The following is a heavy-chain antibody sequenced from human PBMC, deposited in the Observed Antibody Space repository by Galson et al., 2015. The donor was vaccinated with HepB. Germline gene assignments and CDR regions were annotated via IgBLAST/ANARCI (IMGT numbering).Heavy chain of an antibody. CDR2: INAGNGNT. D-gene: IGHD6-6*01. V-gene: IGHV1-3*01. J-gene: IGHJ6*02. CDR3: ARDVSSSWSQYYYYYGMDV. CDR1: GYTFTSYA. Sequence: SVKVSCKASGYTFTSYAMHWVRQAPGQRLEWMGWINAGNGNTKYSQKFQGRVTITRDTSASTAYMELSSLRSEDTAVYYCARDVSSSWSQYYYYYGMDVWGQGTTVTVSS.